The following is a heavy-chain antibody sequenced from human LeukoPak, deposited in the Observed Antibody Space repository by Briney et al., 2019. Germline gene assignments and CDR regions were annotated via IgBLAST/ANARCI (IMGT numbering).Heavy chain of an antibody. CDR3: ARAGLGIATKFDP. CDR2: IYYSGST. J-gene: IGHJ5*02. V-gene: IGHV4-39*07. CDR1: GGSISSSSYY. D-gene: IGHD6-13*01. Sequence: SETLSLTCTVSGGSISSSSYYWGWIRQPPGKGLEWIGSIYYSGSTYYNPSLKSRVTISVDTSKNQFSLKLSSVTAADTAVYYCARAGLGIATKFDPWGQGTLVTVSS.